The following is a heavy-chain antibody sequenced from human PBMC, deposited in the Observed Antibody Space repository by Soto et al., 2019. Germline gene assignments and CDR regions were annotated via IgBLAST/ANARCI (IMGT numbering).Heavy chain of an antibody. CDR3: ARSYYDSTGFAVDP. Sequence: SETLSLTCTVSGGSISSGDYYWSWIRQPPGKGLEWIGFMHFGGSFNYNPSLSSRVTLSVETSKNQFSMKVTSVTASDTAVYYCARSYYDSTGFAVDPWGQGTLVTVSS. J-gene: IGHJ5*02. CDR1: GGSISSGDYY. CDR2: MHFGGSF. D-gene: IGHD3-22*01. V-gene: IGHV4-61*08.